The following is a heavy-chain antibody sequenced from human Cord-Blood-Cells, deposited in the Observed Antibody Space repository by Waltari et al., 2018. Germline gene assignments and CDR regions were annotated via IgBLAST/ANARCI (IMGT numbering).Heavy chain of an antibody. CDR3: AMHERGDSYGYYYFYGMDV. J-gene: IGHJ6*02. D-gene: IGHD5-18*01. CDR1: GYTFTSYD. V-gene: IGHV1-8*01. Sequence: QVQLVQSGAEVKKPGASVKVSCKASGYTFTSYDINWVRQATGQGLEWMGGMNHNNGNTREAQKTQGRLSMTRNTSIHTAYRGLSSLRCQDTADYYCAMHERGDSYGYYYFYGMDVWGQGTTVTVAS. CDR2: MNHNNGNT.